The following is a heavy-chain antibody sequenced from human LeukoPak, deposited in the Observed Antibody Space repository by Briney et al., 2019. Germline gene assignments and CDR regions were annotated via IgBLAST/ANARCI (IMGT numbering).Heavy chain of an antibody. CDR1: GYFISTGYY. V-gene: IGHV4-38-2*02. CDR2: LYHSGST. D-gene: IGHD2-8*01. CDR3: ARDTYCTNGVCYLDY. J-gene: IGHJ4*02. Sequence: PSETLSLTCAVSGYFISTGYYWGWIRQPPGKGLEWIGRLYHSGSTYYNPSLKSRVTISVDTSKNHFSLKLSSVTAADTAVYYCARDTYCTNGVCYLDYWGQGTLVTVSS.